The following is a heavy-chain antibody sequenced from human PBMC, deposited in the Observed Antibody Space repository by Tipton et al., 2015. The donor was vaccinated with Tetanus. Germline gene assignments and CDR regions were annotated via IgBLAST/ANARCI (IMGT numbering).Heavy chain of an antibody. CDR2: ISYDGSTK. CDR1: GASFRDYY. J-gene: IGHJ6*02. Sequence: SLRLSCAVYGASFRDYYWSWIRQAPGKGLEWVAVISYDGSTKYYADSVKGRFTISRDNSKNTLYLQMNSLRAEDTAVYYCAREESNVVVVPACYYYGMDVGGQGTTVTVSS. V-gene: IGHV3-30*03. D-gene: IGHD2-2*01. CDR3: AREESNVVVVPACYYYGMDV.